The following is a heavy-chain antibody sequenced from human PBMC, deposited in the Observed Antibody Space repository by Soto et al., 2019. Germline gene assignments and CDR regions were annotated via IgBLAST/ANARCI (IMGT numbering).Heavy chain of an antibody. D-gene: IGHD3-10*01. CDR3: AGGYGSGSFFDS. Sequence: QVQLVQSGAEVKKPGSSVKVSCKASGGTFSSYTISWVRQAPGQGLEWMGRSIPILGIANYAQKFQGRVTITADQSTSTGYMGLRGLRYEDTAVYYCAGGYGSGSFFDSWGEGTLVTVSS. V-gene: IGHV1-69*02. CDR1: GGTFSSYT. J-gene: IGHJ4*02. CDR2: SIPILGIA.